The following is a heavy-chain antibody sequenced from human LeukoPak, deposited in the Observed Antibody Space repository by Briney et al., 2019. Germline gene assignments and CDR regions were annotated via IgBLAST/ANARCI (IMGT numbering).Heavy chain of an antibody. CDR2: IWYDGSYK. CDR3: ARELSGSISRHFDY. V-gene: IGHV3-33*01. Sequence: GGSLRLSCTASGFTFSTYGMHWVRQAPGKGLEWVAVIWYDGSYKFYADSVKGRFTISRDNSKNTLFLQMNSLRGEDTAVFYCARELSGSISRHFDYWGQGTLVTVSS. CDR1: GFTFSTYG. J-gene: IGHJ4*02. D-gene: IGHD2-15*01.